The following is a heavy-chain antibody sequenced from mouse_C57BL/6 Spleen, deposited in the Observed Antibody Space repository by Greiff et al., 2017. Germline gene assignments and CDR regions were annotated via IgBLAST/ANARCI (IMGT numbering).Heavy chain of an antibody. D-gene: IGHD2-4*01. V-gene: IGHV1-82*01. CDR2: IYPGDGDT. J-gene: IGHJ4*01. CDR1: GYAFSSSW. CDR3: ARRLYDYDGGGAMDY. Sequence: QVHVKQSGPELVKPGASVKISCKASGYAFSSSWMNWVKQRPGKGLEWIGRIYPGDGDTNYNGKFKGKATLTADKSSSTAYMQLSSLTSEDSAVYFCARRLYDYDGGGAMDYWGQGTSVTVSS.